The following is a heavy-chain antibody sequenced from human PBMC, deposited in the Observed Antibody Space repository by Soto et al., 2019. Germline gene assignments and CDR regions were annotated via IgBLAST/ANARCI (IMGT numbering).Heavy chain of an antibody. CDR3: AREGVVLWFGELSYFDY. D-gene: IGHD3-10*01. Sequence: QVQLVESGGGVVQPGRSLRLSCAASGFTFSSYAMHWVRQAPGKGLEWVAVISYDGSNKYYADSVKGRFTISRDNSKNTLYLQMNSLRAEDTAVYYCAREGVVLWFGELSYFDYWGQGTLVTVSS. CDR1: GFTFSSYA. CDR2: ISYDGSNK. J-gene: IGHJ4*02. V-gene: IGHV3-30-3*01.